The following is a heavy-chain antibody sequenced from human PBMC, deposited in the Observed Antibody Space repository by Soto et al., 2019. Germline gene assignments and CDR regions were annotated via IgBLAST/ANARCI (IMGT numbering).Heavy chain of an antibody. J-gene: IGHJ3*02. CDR1: GFTFDDYA. V-gene: IGHV3-9*01. CDR3: AKDEGYGGNSGDAFDI. Sequence: GGSLRLSCAASGFTFDDYAMHWVRQAPGKGLEWVSGISWNSGSIGYADSVKGRFTISRDNAKNSQYLQMNSLRAEDTALYYCAKDEGYGGNSGDAFDIWGQGTLVTVSS. D-gene: IGHD2-21*02. CDR2: ISWNSGSI.